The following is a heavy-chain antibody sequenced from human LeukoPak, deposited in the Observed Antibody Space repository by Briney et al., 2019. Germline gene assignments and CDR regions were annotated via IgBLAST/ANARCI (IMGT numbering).Heavy chain of an antibody. CDR2: INPNSGGT. J-gene: IGHJ3*02. D-gene: IGHD3-22*01. CDR1: GYTFTGYY. CDR3: ARSYYYDSSGYSDAFDI. V-gene: IGHV1-2*02. Sequence: GASVEVSCKASGYTFTGYYMHWVRQAPGQGLEWMGWINPNSGGTNYAQKFQGRVTMTRDTSISTAYMELSRLRSDDTAVYYCARSYYYDSSGYSDAFDIWGQGTMVTVSS.